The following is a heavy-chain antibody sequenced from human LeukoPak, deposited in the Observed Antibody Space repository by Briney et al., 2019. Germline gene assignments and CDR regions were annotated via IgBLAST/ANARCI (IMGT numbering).Heavy chain of an antibody. D-gene: IGHD2-2*01. CDR2: ISGSGGST. J-gene: IGHJ4*02. V-gene: IGHV3-23*01. Sequence: GGSLRLSCAASGFTFSSYAMSWVRQAPGEGLEWVSAISGSGGSTYYADSVKGRFTISRDNSKNTLYLQMNSLRAEDTAVYYCAKPLGYCSSTSCPDYWGQGTLVTVSS. CDR1: GFTFSSYA. CDR3: AKPLGYCSSTSCPDY.